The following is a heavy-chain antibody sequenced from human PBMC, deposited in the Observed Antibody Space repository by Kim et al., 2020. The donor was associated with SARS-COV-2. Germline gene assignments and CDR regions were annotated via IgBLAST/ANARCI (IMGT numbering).Heavy chain of an antibody. V-gene: IGHV3-33*01. CDR1: GFTFSSYG. Sequence: GGSLRLSCAASGFTFSSYGMHWVRQAPGKGMEWEAVIWYDGSNKYYADSVKGRFTISRDNSKNTLYLQMNSLRAEDTAVYYCARGGSSSWYSYYFDYWGQGTLVTVSS. D-gene: IGHD6-13*01. J-gene: IGHJ4*02. CDR3: ARGGSSSWYSYYFDY. CDR2: IWYDGSNK.